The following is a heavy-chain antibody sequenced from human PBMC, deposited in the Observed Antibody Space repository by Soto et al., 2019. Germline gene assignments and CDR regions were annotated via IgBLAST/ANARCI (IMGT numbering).Heavy chain of an antibody. CDR3: ARDRRDGYNFDY. V-gene: IGHV3-21*01. CDR1: GFTFCSYS. J-gene: IGHJ4*02. CDR2: ISSSSSYI. Sequence: EVQLVESGGGLVKTGGSLRLSCAASGFTFCSYSMNWVRQAPGKGLEWVSSISSSSSYIYYADSVKGRFTISRDNAKNSLYLQMNSLRAEDTAVYYCARDRRDGYNFDYWGQGTLVTVSS. D-gene: IGHD5-12*01.